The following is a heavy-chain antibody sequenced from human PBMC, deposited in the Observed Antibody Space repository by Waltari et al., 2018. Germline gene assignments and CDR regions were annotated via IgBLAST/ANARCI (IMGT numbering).Heavy chain of an antibody. D-gene: IGHD3-10*01. Sequence: EVQLVESGGGLVKPGGSLRLSCAASGFTFSSYSMNWVSQAPGKGLAWVSSISSSSSYIYYADSVKGRFTISRDNAKNSLYLQMNSLRAEDTAVYYCARDSLWFGEFADYWGQGTLVTVSS. CDR1: GFTFSSYS. J-gene: IGHJ4*02. V-gene: IGHV3-21*01. CDR3: ARDSLWFGEFADY. CDR2: ISSSSSYI.